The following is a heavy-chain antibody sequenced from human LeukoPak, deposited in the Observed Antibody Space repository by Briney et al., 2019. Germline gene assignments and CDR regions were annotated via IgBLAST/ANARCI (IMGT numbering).Heavy chain of an antibody. D-gene: IGHD3-10*01. CDR3: ASIGGSGSGSYSTDDAFDI. Sequence: SETLSLTCTVSGGSISSYYWSWIRQPAGKGLEWIGRIYTSGSTNYNPSLESRVTMSVDTSKNQLSLKLISVTAADTAVYYCASIGGSGSGSYSTDDAFDIWGQGPMVTVSS. CDR1: GGSISSYY. CDR2: IYTSGST. V-gene: IGHV4-4*07. J-gene: IGHJ3*02.